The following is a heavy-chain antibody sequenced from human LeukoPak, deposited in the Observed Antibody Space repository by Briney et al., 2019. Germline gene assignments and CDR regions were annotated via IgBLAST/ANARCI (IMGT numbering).Heavy chain of an antibody. J-gene: IGHJ1*01. Sequence: GRSLRLSCAASGFTFSSYAMHWVRQAPGKGLEWVAVISYDGSNKYYADSVKGRFTISRDNSKNTLYLQMNSLRAEDTAVYYCARPMVRGVSPFQHWGQGTLVTVSS. V-gene: IGHV3-30-3*01. CDR2: ISYDGSNK. CDR1: GFTFSSYA. CDR3: ARPMVRGVSPFQH. D-gene: IGHD3-10*01.